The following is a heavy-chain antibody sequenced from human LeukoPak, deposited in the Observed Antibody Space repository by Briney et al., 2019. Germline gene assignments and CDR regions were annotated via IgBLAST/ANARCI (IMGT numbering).Heavy chain of an antibody. Sequence: SQTISLTCPIFGDIVSSNRAAWNRIRQSPSRGLEWPGRTYYTYKWYNDYAAYVKSRITINPDTSKNQFSLQLNSVTPEDTAVYYCARDRRDAFDIWGQGTMVTVSS. CDR2: TYYTYKWYN. CDR1: GDIVSSNRAA. CDR3: ARDRRDAFDI. J-gene: IGHJ3*02. V-gene: IGHV6-1*01.